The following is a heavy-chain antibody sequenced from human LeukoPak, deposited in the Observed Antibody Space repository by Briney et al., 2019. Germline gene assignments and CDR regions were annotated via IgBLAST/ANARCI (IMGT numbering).Heavy chain of an antibody. V-gene: IGHV1-69*13. CDR2: IIPIFGTA. J-gene: IGHJ4*02. D-gene: IGHD6-19*01. Sequence: SVKVSCKASGGTFSSYAISWVRQAPGQGLEWMGGIIPIFGTANYAQKFQGRVTITADESTSTAYMELSSLRPEDTAVYYCAVCIAVAGTAGFDYWGQGTLVTVSS. CDR1: GGTFSSYA. CDR3: AVCIAVAGTAGFDY.